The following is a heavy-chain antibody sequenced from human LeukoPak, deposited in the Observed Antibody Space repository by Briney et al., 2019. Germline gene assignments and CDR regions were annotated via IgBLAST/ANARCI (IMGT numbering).Heavy chain of an antibody. CDR1: GGTFSSYA. CDR3: ARDQSITIFKPADYYYGMDV. D-gene: IGHD3-3*01. J-gene: IGHJ6*02. V-gene: IGHV1-69*13. Sequence: ASVKVSCKASGGTFSSYAISWVRQAPGQGLEWMGGIFPIFGTANYAQKFQGRVTITADESTSTAYMELSSLRSEDTAVYYCARDQSITIFKPADYYYGMDVWGQGTTVTVSS. CDR2: IFPIFGTA.